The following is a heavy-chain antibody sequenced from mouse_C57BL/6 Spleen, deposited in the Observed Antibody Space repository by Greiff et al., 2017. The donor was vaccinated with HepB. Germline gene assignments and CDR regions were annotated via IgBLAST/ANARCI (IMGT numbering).Heavy chain of an antibody. CDR1: GYTFTSYG. J-gene: IGHJ3*01. V-gene: IGHV1-81*01. Sequence: QVQLQQSGAELARPGASVKLSCKASGYTFTSYGISWVKQRTGQGLEWIGEIYPRSGNTYYNEKFKGKATLTADKSSSTAYMELRSLTSEDSAVYFCARGGGGDGYRAWFAYWGQGTLVTVSA. CDR2: IYPRSGNT. CDR3: ARGGGGDGYRAWFAY. D-gene: IGHD2-3*01.